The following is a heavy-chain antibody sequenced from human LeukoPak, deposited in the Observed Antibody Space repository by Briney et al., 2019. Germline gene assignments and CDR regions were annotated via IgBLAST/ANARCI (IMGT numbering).Heavy chain of an antibody. V-gene: IGHV3-30-3*01. CDR3: ARDVSDIVVVVAATLTYFQH. Sequence: GRSLRLSCAASGFTFSSYAMHWVRQAPGKGLEWVAVISYDGSNKYYADSVKGRFTISRDNSKNTLYLQMNSLRAEDTAVYHCARDVSDIVVVVAATLTYFQHWGQGTLVTVSS. J-gene: IGHJ1*01. CDR1: GFTFSSYA. D-gene: IGHD2-15*01. CDR2: ISYDGSNK.